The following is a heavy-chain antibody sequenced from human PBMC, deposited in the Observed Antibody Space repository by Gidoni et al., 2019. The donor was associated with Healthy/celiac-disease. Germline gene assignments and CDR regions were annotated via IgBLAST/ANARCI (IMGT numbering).Heavy chain of an antibody. D-gene: IGHD3-10*01. CDR3: ARDTLWFGELANAFDI. CDR2: ISSSSSYI. CDR1: GFPFSSYS. Sequence: EVQLVESGGGLVKPGGSLRLSCAASGFPFSSYSMNWVRQAPGKGLEWVSSISSSSSYIYYADSVKGRFTISRDNAKNSLYLQMNSLRAEDTAVYYCARDTLWFGELANAFDIWGQGTMVTVTS. V-gene: IGHV3-21*01. J-gene: IGHJ3*02.